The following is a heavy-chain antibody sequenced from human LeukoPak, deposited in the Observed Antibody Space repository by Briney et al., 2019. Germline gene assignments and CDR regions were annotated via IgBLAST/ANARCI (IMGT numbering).Heavy chain of an antibody. CDR2: IDPNSGGT. Sequence: GASVKVSCKASGYTFTGYYMHWVRQAPGQGLEWMGWIDPNSGGTNYAQKFQGWVTMTRDTSISTAYMELSRLRSDDTAVYYCARDGHYDSSGYPYGMDVWGQGTTVTVSS. CDR3: ARDGHYDSSGYPYGMDV. V-gene: IGHV1-2*04. J-gene: IGHJ6*02. CDR1: GYTFTGYY. D-gene: IGHD3-22*01.